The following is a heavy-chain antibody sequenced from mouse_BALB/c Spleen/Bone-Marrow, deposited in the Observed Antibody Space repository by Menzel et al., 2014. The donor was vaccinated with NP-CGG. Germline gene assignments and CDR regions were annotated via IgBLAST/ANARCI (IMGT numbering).Heavy chain of an antibody. CDR1: GYTFTEYT. Sequence: VQLQQSGPELVKPGASVKISCKTSGYTFTEYTMHRVKQSHGKSLEWIGGINPNNGATSYNQKFKGKATLTVDKSSSTAYMELRSLTSEDSAVYFCARRQFGPAWFAYWGQGTLVTVSA. CDR2: INPNNGAT. CDR3: ARRQFGPAWFAY. D-gene: IGHD6-1*01. J-gene: IGHJ3*01. V-gene: IGHV1-22*01.